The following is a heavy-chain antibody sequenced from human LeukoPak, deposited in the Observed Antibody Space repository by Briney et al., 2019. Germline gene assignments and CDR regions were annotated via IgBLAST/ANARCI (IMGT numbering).Heavy chain of an antibody. CDR1: GGSISSYY. CDR3: ARVRDDFWSGPSAYFDY. CDR2: IYYSGST. V-gene: IGHV4-59*01. Sequence: SETLSLTCTVSGGSISSYYWSWIRQPPGKGLEWIGYIYYSGSTNYNPFLKSRVTISVDTSKNQFSLKLSSVTAADTAVYYCARVRDDFWSGPSAYFDYWGQGTLVTVSS. D-gene: IGHD3-3*01. J-gene: IGHJ4*02.